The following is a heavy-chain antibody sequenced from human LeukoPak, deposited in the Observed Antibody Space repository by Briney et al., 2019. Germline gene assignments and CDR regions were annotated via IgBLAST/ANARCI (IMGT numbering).Heavy chain of an antibody. D-gene: IGHD3-3*01. CDR1: GGTFSSYA. V-gene: IGHV1-69*13. CDR2: IIPIFGTA. CDR3: ARLTYYDFWSGYNYAFDI. J-gene: IGHJ3*02. Sequence: SVKVSCKASGGTFSSYAISWVRQAPGQGLEWMGGIIPIFGTANYAQKFQGRVTITADESTSTAYMELSSLRSEDTAVYYCARLTYYDFWSGYNYAFDIWGQGTMVTVSS.